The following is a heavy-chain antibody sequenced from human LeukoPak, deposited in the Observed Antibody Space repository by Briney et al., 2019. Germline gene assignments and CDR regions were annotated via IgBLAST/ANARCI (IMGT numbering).Heavy chain of an antibody. D-gene: IGHD6-13*01. CDR2: IKGKTEGGTP. V-gene: IGHV3-15*01. J-gene: IGHJ4*02. CDR3: IFSAAGPAY. CDR1: GFIFSSAW. Sequence: GGSLRLSCAASGFIFSSAWMTWVRRAPGKGLEWVGRIKGKTEGGTPDYAAPVKARFTISRDHSEDILYLQMNSLKIEDTGVYYCIFSAAGPAYWGQGALVTVSS.